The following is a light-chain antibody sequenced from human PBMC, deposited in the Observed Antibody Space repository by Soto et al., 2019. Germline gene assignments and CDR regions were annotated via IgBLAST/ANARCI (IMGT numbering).Light chain of an antibody. CDR3: GTWDTSLPACV. Sequence: QSVLTQPPSVSAAPGQRVTISCSGSASNIGNNSVSWYQQLPGAAPKLLICDDNNRPSGIPDRFSGSKSGTSATLGITGLQTGDEADYYCGTWDTSLPACVFGPGTKVTVL. CDR1: ASNIGNNS. J-gene: IGLJ1*01. CDR2: DDN. V-gene: IGLV1-51*01.